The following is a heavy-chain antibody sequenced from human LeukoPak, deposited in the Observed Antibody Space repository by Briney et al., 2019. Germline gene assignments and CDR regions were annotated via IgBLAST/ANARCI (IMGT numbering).Heavy chain of an antibody. Sequence: ASVKVSCKASGYIFTTYYMHWVRRAPGKGLEWMGGFDPEDGETIYAQKFQGRVTMTEDTSTDTAYMELSSLRSEDTAVYYCATLSSGYDLDYWGQGTLVTVSS. D-gene: IGHD5-12*01. J-gene: IGHJ4*02. V-gene: IGHV1-24*01. CDR2: FDPEDGET. CDR1: GYIFTTYY. CDR3: ATLSSGYDLDY.